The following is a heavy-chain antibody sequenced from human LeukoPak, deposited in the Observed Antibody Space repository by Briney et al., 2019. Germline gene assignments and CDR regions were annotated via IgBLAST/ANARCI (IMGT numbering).Heavy chain of an antibody. V-gene: IGHV3-11*01. Sequence: GGSLRLSCAASGFTVSDYYMSWIRQAPGKGREWVSYISSSGSTIYYADSVSGRFIIFRDNAKKSLYLQMNTLRAEDTAVYYSASFSGSYYYYYYGMDVWGQGPTVTVSS. J-gene: IGHJ6*02. CDR2: ISSSGSTI. CDR3: ASFSGSYYYYYYGMDV. D-gene: IGHD1-26*01. CDR1: GFTVSDYY.